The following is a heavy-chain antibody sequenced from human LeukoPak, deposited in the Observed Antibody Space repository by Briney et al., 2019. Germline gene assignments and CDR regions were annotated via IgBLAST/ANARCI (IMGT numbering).Heavy chain of an antibody. CDR2: VYYNGGP. CDR3: ARADSSGYSIFGY. D-gene: IGHD3-22*01. CDR1: GGSISGCS. J-gene: IGHJ4*02. Sequence: SETLSLTCTVSGGSISGCSWSWIRQPPGKGLEWIGYVYYNGGPTYIPSLESRVTISADTSKNQLSLKLTSVTAADTAVYYCARADSSGYSIFGYWGQGTLVTVSS. V-gene: IGHV4-59*01.